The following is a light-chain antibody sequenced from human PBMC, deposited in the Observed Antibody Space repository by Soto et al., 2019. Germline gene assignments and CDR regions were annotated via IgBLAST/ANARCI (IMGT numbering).Light chain of an antibody. J-gene: IGLJ1*01. Sequence: QSALAQPASVSGSPGQSITISCSGSSSEVGTYNLGSWYQQYEGKAPRLMIYEGDKRPSGVSNRFSGSKSGNTASLTISGLQAEDEADYYCCSYAASYVFGTGNKVPVL. V-gene: IGLV2-23*01. CDR2: EGD. CDR3: CSYAASYV. CDR1: SSEVGTYNL.